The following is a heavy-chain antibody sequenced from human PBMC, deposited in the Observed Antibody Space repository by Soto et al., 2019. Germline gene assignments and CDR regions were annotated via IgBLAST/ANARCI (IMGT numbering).Heavy chain of an antibody. CDR3: ARDRPRNYDLLTGYYNAYSCMDV. CDR2: IYYSGST. Sequence: SETLSLTCTVSGGSIISGYYYWSWIRQPPGKGLEWIGYIYYSGSTYYNPSLKSRVTISVDTSKNQFSLKLSSVTAADTAVYYCARDRPRNYDLLTGYYNAYSCMDVWGQGTTVSVS. J-gene: IGHJ6*02. V-gene: IGHV4-30-4*01. CDR1: GGSIISGYYY. D-gene: IGHD3-9*01.